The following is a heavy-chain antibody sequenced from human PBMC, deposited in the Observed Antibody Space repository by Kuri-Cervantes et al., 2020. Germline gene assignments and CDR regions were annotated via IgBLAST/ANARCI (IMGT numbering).Heavy chain of an antibody. D-gene: IGHD6-13*01. Sequence: ASVKVSCKASGYTFTNYYMHWVRQAPGQGLEWMGIINPSGGSTSYAQKLQGRVTMTRDTSTSTVYMELSRLRSDDTAVYYCARSGAAAALDYWGQGTLVTVSS. CDR2: INPSGGST. V-gene: IGHV1-46*04. J-gene: IGHJ4*02. CDR1: GYTFTNYY. CDR3: ARSGAAAALDY.